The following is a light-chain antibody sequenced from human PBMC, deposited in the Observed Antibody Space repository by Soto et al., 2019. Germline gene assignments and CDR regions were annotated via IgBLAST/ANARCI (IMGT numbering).Light chain of an antibody. J-gene: IGKJ3*01. CDR3: HQYYSALT. CDR2: WAS. V-gene: IGKV4-1*01. Sequence: DIVMTQSPGSPAVSLGERATINCKSSHSFIYGSNKQNSLAWCQHKPGRPPKLLIYWASTRESGVPDRFSGSGSGTDFTPTVSSLQAEDVAVSYCHQYYSALTFGPGTKVDIK. CDR1: HSFIYGSNKQNS.